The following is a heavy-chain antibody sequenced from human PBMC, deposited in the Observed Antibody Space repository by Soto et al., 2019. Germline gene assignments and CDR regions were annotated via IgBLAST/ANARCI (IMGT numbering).Heavy chain of an antibody. Sequence: EVQLLESGGNLVQPGGSLRLSCAASGFTFSNYAMSWVRQAPGKGLEWVSAISGGGLSTYYADSVKGRFTISRDNSRNTLFLQMSALRAEDTAVYYCAITPNCGRDCSADSYWFFDLWGRGTLVTVSS. D-gene: IGHD2-21*02. CDR2: ISGGGLST. V-gene: IGHV3-23*01. J-gene: IGHJ2*01. CDR3: AITPNCGRDCSADSYWFFDL. CDR1: GFTFSNYA.